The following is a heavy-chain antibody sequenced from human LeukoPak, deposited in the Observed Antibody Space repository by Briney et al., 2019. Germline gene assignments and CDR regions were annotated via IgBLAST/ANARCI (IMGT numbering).Heavy chain of an antibody. J-gene: IGHJ4*02. CDR2: TSNSGYP. CDR3: ARETPYCTNGVCYPMYYFDY. V-gene: IGHV4-31*03. Sequence: PSETLSLTCTVSGDSISNSEDHWTWIRQHPGKGLEWIGYTSNSGYPDSNPALKSRLTISLDTSQNQVSLRLSSVTAADTAVYYCARETPYCTNGVCYPMYYFDYWGQGTLVTVSS. CDR1: GDSISNSEDH. D-gene: IGHD2-8*01.